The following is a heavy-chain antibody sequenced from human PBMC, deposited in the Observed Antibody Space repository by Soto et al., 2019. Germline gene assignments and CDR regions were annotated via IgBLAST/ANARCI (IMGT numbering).Heavy chain of an antibody. CDR1: GGSISSSSYY. CDR3: ARLSVEPNWFDP. CDR2: IYYSGST. D-gene: IGHD1-1*01. V-gene: IGHV4-39*01. Sequence: SETLSLTCTVSGGSISSSSYYWGWIRQPPGKGLEWIGSIYYSGSTYYNPSLKSRVTISVDTSKNQFSLKLSSVTAADTAVYYCARLSVEPNWFDPWGQGTLVTVSS. J-gene: IGHJ5*02.